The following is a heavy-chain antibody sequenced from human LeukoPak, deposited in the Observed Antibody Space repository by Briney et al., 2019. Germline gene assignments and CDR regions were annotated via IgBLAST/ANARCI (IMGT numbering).Heavy chain of an antibody. D-gene: IGHD6-13*01. CDR3: AKYSSSWYRDFDY. Sequence: GGSLRLSCAASGFTFSSYAMRWVRQAPGKGLEWVSGISGSGGSTYYADSVKGRFTISRDNSKSTLYLQMNSLRAEDTALYYCAKYSSSWYRDFDYWGQGTLVTVSS. CDR1: GFTFSSYA. V-gene: IGHV3-23*01. CDR2: ISGSGGST. J-gene: IGHJ4*02.